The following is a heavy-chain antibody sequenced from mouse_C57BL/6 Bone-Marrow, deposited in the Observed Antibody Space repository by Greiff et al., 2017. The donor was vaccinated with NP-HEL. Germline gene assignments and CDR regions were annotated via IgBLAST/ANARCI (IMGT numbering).Heavy chain of an antibody. CDR3: ARRITTVVVPFDY. J-gene: IGHJ2*01. Sequence: QVQLQQSGAELARPGASVKLSCKASGYTFTSYGISWVKQRTGQGLGWIGGIYPRSGNTYYNEKFKGKATLTADKSSSTAYMELRSLTSEDSAVYFCARRITTVVVPFDYWGQGTTLTVSS. CDR2: IYPRSGNT. V-gene: IGHV1-81*01. CDR1: GYTFTSYG. D-gene: IGHD1-1*01.